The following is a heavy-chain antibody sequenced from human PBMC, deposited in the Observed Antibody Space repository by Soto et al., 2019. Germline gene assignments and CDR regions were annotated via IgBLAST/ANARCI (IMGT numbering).Heavy chain of an antibody. V-gene: IGHV4-39*01. CDR3: ARVQSSYNWFDP. CDR2: IYYSGST. CDR1: GSSIRSTNYY. Sequence: LETLSLTCTFSGSSIRSTNYYLGWIRQPPGKGLEWIGSIYYSGSTYYNPSLKSRVTISVDTSKNQFSLKLSSVTAADTAVYYCARVQSSYNWFDPWGQGTLVTVSS. D-gene: IGHD3-10*01. J-gene: IGHJ5*02.